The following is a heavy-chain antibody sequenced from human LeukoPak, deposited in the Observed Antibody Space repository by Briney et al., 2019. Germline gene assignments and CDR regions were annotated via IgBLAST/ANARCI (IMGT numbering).Heavy chain of an antibody. CDR1: GGSFSGYY. D-gene: IGHD3-10*01. V-gene: IGHV4-34*01. CDR3: ARGRSGRFGELSTLFDY. CDR2: INHSGST. J-gene: IGHJ4*02. Sequence: SETLSLTCAVYGGSFSGYYWSWIRQPPGKGLEWIGEINHSGSTNYNPSLKSRVTISVDTSKNQFSLKLSSVTAADTAVYYCARGRSGRFGELSTLFDYWGQGTLVTVSS.